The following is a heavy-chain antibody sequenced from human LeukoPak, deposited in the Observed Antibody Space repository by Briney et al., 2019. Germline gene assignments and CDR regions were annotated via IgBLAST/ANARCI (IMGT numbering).Heavy chain of an antibody. J-gene: IGHJ3*02. CDR2: IYYSGST. Sequence: SQTLSLTCTVSGGSISSGGYYWSWIRQPPGKGLEWIGSIYYSGSTYYNPSLKSRVTISVDTSKNQFSLKLSSVTAADTAVYYCARLERDYGGNSGIFDASDIWGQGTMVTVSS. CDR3: ARLERDYGGNSGIFDASDI. V-gene: IGHV4-39*01. D-gene: IGHD4-23*01. CDR1: GGSISSGGYY.